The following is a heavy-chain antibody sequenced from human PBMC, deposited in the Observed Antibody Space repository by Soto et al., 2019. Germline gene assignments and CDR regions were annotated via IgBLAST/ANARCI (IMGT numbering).Heavy chain of an antibody. D-gene: IGHD6-13*01. CDR3: ARARAIAAAGISWFDA. V-gene: IGHV3-74*01. J-gene: IGHJ5*02. CDR1: GFTFSSYW. Sequence: EVQLVESGGGLVQPGGSLRLSCAASGFTFSSYWMHWVRQAPGKGLVWVSRINSDGSSTSYADSVKGRFTISRDNAKNTRYLQMNSLRAEDTAVYYCARARAIAAAGISWFDAWGQGTLVTVSS. CDR2: INSDGSST.